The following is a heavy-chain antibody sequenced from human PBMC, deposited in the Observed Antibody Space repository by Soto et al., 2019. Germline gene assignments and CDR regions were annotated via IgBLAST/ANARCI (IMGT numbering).Heavy chain of an antibody. CDR1: GGSFSGYY. V-gene: IGHV4-34*01. CDR3: ARELGYCSSTSCSREDYYYGMDV. J-gene: IGHJ6*02. CDR2: INHSGST. D-gene: IGHD2-2*01. Sequence: PSETLSLTCAVYGGSFSGYYLSWIRQPPGKGLEWIGEINHSGSTNYNPSLKSRVTISLDTSKNQFSLKRSSVTAADTAVYYCARELGYCSSTSCSREDYYYGMDVWGQGTTVTVSS.